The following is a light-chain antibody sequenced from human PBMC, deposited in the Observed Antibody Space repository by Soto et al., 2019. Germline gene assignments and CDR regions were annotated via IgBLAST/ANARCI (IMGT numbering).Light chain of an antibody. CDR2: LNSDGSH. CDR1: SGHGSYA. J-gene: IGLJ1*01. CDR3: QTWGTGIHYV. V-gene: IGLV4-69*01. Sequence: QLVLTQSPSASASLGASVKLTCTLSSGHGSYAIAWHQQQPEKGPRYLMKLNSDGSHSKGDGIPDRFSGSSSGAERYLTISSLQSEDEADYYYQTWGTGIHYVFGTGTKLTVL.